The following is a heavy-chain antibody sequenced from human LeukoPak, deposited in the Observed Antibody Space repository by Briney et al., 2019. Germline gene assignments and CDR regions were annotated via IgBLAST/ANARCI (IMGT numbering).Heavy chain of an antibody. J-gene: IGHJ4*02. D-gene: IGHD3-22*01. CDR3: ARVRSGYNDY. V-gene: IGHV1-2*02. CDR2: VNPNSGGT. Sequence: ASVKVSCKASGYTFTSYDINWVRQATGQGLEWMGWVNPNSGGTNYAQKFQGRVTMTRDTSISTAYMELSRLRSDDTAVYYCARVRSGYNDYWGQGTLVTVSS. CDR1: GYTFTSYD.